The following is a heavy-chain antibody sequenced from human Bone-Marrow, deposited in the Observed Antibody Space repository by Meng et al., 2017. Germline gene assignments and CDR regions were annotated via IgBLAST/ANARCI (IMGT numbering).Heavy chain of an antibody. D-gene: IGHD7-27*01. V-gene: IGHV3-20*04. CDR3: ARENWGVSDY. CDR1: GFTIGDYG. CDR2: TSWNGGRR. J-gene: IGHJ4*02. Sequence: GESLKISCAASGFTIGDYGLSWVRQAPGKGLEWVSGTSWNGGRRNYADSVKGRFTIFRDNAKNSLYLQMNSLRAEDTAVYYCARENWGVSDYWGQGTLVTVSS.